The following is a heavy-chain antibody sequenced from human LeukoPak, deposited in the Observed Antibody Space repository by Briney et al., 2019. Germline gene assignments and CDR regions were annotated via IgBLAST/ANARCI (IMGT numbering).Heavy chain of an antibody. J-gene: IGHJ4*02. CDR3: ARDFFSNGDY. V-gene: IGHV3-30-3*01. CDR2: ISHDGGNK. D-gene: IGHD2-8*01. Sequence: PGGSLRLSCAASGFTFNTYAMHWVRQAPGKGLEWVAVISHDGGNKWYADSVKGRFTISRDNSKKTLFLQMNSLRPEDTAVYYCARDFFSNGDYWGQGTLVTVSS. CDR1: GFTFNTYA.